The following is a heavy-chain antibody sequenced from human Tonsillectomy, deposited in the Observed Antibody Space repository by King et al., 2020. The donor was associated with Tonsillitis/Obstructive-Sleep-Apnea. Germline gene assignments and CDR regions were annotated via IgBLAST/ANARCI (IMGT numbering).Heavy chain of an antibody. D-gene: IGHD2-2*01. CDR1: GLTFNKAC. CDR3: TTASIPSGFDP. V-gene: IGHV3-15*02. CDR2: IRSKNKGGTA. Sequence: VQLVESGGALIQPGGSLRLSCTVSGLTFNKACMSWVRQAPGKGLQWVGRIRSKNKGGTADYDPSVKGRFTISRDDSKKTVYLQMNSLQIEDTAVYYCTTASIPSGFDPWGKGTLVIVSS. J-gene: IGHJ5*02.